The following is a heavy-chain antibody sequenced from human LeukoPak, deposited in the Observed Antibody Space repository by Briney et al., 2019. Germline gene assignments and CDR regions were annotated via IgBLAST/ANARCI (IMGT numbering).Heavy chain of an antibody. J-gene: IGHJ4*02. CDR1: GFTFSSSW. Sequence: PGGSLRLSCAASGFTFSSSWMYWVRQTPGKGLVWVSRINSDGSSTNYADSVKGRFTISRDNAKNTLYLQMNRLRAEDTAVYYCARAGPSSSWHQFDYWGQGTLVTVSS. CDR3: ARAGPSSSWHQFDY. D-gene: IGHD6-13*01. V-gene: IGHV3-74*01. CDR2: INSDGSST.